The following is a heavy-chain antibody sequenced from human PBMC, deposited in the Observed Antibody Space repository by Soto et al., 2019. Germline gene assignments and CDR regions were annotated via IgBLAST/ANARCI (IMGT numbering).Heavy chain of an antibody. D-gene: IGHD2-2*01. CDR3: ARGQGMSLSPCTSTSCRRYQKNWFDP. V-gene: IGHV4-4*02. Sequence: SQTLSLTCAVSSGSISSSNWWRWVRQPPGKGLEWIGEIYHSGSTNYSPSLKSRVTISVDKSKNQFSLKLSSVTAADTAVYYCARGQGMSLSPCTSTSCRRYQKNWFDPWGQGTLVTVPS. J-gene: IGHJ5*02. CDR2: IYHSGST. CDR1: SGSISSSNW.